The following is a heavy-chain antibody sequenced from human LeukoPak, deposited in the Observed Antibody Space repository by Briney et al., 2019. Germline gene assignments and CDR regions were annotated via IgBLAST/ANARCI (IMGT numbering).Heavy chain of an antibody. V-gene: IGHV3-23*01. D-gene: IGHD3-16*02. CDR3: ARGGDDYVWGSYRF. CDR1: GFTFSSYA. J-gene: IGHJ4*02. CDR2: ISGSGGST. Sequence: GGSLRLSCAASGFTFSSYAMSWVRQAPGKGLEWVSAISGSGGSTYYADSVKGRFTISRDNSKNTLYLQMNSLRAEDTAVYYCARGGDDYVWGSYRFWGQGTLVTVSS.